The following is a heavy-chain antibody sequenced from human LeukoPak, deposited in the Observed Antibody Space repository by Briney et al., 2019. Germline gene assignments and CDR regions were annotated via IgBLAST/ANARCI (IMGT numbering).Heavy chain of an antibody. CDR2: IGGSGGST. D-gene: IGHD2-2*01. Sequence: GGSLRLSCAASGFTFSSYAMSWVRQAPGKGLEWVSAIGGSGGSTYYADSVKGRFTISRDNSKNTLYLQMNSLRAEDTAVYYCARRWRGIVVVPSLLGGGDAFDIWGQGTMVTVSS. J-gene: IGHJ3*02. CDR3: ARRWRGIVVVPSLLGGGDAFDI. CDR1: GFTFSSYA. V-gene: IGHV3-23*01.